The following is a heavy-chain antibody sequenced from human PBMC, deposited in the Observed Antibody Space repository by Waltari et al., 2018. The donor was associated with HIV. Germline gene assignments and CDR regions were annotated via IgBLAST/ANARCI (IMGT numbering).Heavy chain of an antibody. J-gene: IGHJ5*02. CDR3: ARAFGGWYEIDA. CDR2: IGDDGSKK. CDR1: GFRCGADG. D-gene: IGHD2-15*01. Sequence: QVHLVESGGGVVQPGKSLTLSCAASGFRCGADGMHWVRRAPGQGLDWLEVIGDDGSKKDYGDTVKGRLTSSRDNSENTLFLHINRLTVEDTAIYYCARAFGGWYEIDAWGQGTLVSVSS. V-gene: IGHV3-33*01.